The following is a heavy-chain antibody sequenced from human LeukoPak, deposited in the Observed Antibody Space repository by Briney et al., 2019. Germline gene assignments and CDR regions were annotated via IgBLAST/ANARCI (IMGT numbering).Heavy chain of an antibody. CDR3: ARRNAMDV. Sequence: GGSLRLSCAASGFTVSNYWMTWVCQAAGPGLEWVANINRDGSERYYVDSVKGRFTISRDDAKSSLYLQMNSLRAEDTAVYYCARRNAMDVWGQGTTVIVFS. CDR2: INRDGSER. V-gene: IGHV3-7*03. CDR1: GFTVSNYW. J-gene: IGHJ6*02.